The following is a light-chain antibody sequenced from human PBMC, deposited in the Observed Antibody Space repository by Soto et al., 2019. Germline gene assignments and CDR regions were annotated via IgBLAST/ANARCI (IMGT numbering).Light chain of an antibody. CDR3: LLDFSYFWA. CDR1: QGIRSA. Sequence: IQMTQSPSSLSASVGDRVTITCRASQGIRSALGWYQQKPGKVPKLLIYAASTLQSGVPSRFSGSGSGTDFTLTISSLQPEDFATYYCLLDFSYFWAFGQGTKVDI. J-gene: IGKJ1*01. CDR2: AAS. V-gene: IGKV1-6*01.